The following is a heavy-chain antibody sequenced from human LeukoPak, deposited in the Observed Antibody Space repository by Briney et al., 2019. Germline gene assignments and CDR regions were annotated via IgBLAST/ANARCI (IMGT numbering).Heavy chain of an antibody. CDR3: ARASNWNYRAPFDP. J-gene: IGHJ5*02. CDR2: ISSNGGST. V-gene: IGHV3-64*01. Sequence: PGGSLRLSCAASGFTFSSYAMHWVRQAPGKGLEYVSAISSNGGSTYYANSVKGRFTISRDNSKNTLYLQMGSLRAEDMAVYYCARASNWNYRAPFDPWGQGTLVTVSS. D-gene: IGHD1-7*01. CDR1: GFTFSSYA.